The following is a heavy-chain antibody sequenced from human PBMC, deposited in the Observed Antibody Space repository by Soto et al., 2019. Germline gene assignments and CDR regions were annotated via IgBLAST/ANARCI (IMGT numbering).Heavy chain of an antibody. CDR2: ISGSGGST. D-gene: IGHD3-10*01. CDR3: AKDLWGGGSGSYSLYYYYYGMDV. J-gene: IGHJ6*02. V-gene: IGHV3-23*01. CDR1: GFTFSSYA. Sequence: GGSLRLSCAASGFTFSSYAMGWVRQAPGKGLEWVSAISGSGGSTYYADSVKGRFTISRDNSKNTLYLQMNSLRAEDTAVYYCAKDLWGGGSGSYSLYYYYYGMDVWGQGTTVTVSS.